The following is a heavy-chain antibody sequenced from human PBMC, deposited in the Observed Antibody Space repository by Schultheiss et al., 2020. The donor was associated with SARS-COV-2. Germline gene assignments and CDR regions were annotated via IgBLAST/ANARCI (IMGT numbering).Heavy chain of an antibody. CDR3: ATDHYDTFYSYYKGSVWFDP. J-gene: IGHJ5*02. CDR2: IKSNTDGGTT. Sequence: GGSLRLSCAASGFTFSNSWVNWVRQGPGKGLEWVGRIKSNTDGGTTDYAPPVKGRFSISRDDSKSTVYLQMNGLKTEDTAVYYCATDHYDTFYSYYKGSVWFDPRGQGTPVTVSS. D-gene: IGHD3-10*01. V-gene: IGHV3-15*01. CDR1: GFTFSNSW.